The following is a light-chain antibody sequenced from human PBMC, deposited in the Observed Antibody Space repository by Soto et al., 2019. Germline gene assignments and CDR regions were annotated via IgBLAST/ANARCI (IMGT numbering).Light chain of an antibody. Sequence: DIQMTQSPSTLSASVGDRVTITCRASQSISSWLAWYQQKPGKAPKLLINKASSLESGVPSRFSGSGSGKEFTLTISSLQPDDFATYYCQQYNIYPWTFGQGTKVEIK. V-gene: IGKV1-5*03. CDR1: QSISSW. J-gene: IGKJ1*01. CDR2: KAS. CDR3: QQYNIYPWT.